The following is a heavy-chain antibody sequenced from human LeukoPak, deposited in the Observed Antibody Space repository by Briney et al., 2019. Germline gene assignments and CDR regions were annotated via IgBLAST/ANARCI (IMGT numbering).Heavy chain of an antibody. CDR2: VGGSGDST. CDR1: GFTFSSYA. CDR3: AKGRGPELDP. V-gene: IGHV3-23*01. Sequence: GGSLRLSCAASGFTFSSYAMSWVRQAPEKGLEWDSGVGGSGDSTYYADSVKGRFTISRDDSKNTLYLQMNSLRVEDTAVYYCAKGRGPELDPWGQGTLVTVSS. J-gene: IGHJ5*02.